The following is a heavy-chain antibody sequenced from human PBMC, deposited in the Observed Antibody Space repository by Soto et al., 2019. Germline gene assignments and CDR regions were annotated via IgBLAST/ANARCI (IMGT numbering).Heavy chain of an antibody. D-gene: IGHD3-16*02. CDR1: GGTVSSSA. CDR2: ISGSGGST. J-gene: IGHJ6*02. CDR3: TDYVWGSYRYTNGYYGMDV. Sequence: VGSLRLWCAAAGGTVSSSAVGGVRKAPGKGLEWVSAISGSGGSTYYADSVKGRFTISRDNSKHTLYLQMNSLRAEDTAVYYCTDYVWGSYRYTNGYYGMDVWGQGTTVTVSS. V-gene: IGHV3-23*01.